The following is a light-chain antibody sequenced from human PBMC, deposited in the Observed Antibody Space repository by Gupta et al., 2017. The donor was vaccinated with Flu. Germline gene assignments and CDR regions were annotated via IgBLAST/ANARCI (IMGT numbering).Light chain of an antibody. CDR2: WAS. J-gene: IGKJ1*01. Sequence: AVSLGERATINCKSSQNVLYISNNKNYLAWYQQKPGQPPKLLISWASTRESGVPDRFSGSGSGTDFTLTISSLQAEDVAVYYCQQYYTTPWTFGQGTSVEIK. CDR3: QQYYTTPWT. V-gene: IGKV4-1*01. CDR1: QNVLYISNNKNY.